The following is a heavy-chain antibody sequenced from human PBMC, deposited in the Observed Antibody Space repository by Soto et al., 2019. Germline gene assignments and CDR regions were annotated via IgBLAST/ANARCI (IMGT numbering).Heavy chain of an antibody. Sequence: ASVKVSCKTSGYTFTGYYMHLVRQAPGQGLEGMGWINPNNGDTNYAQNFQGRVTMTRDTSISTASMELSRLRSDDTAIYSCARINIYYDRSGPFDYWGQGTLVTVSS. J-gene: IGHJ4*02. D-gene: IGHD3-22*01. CDR2: INPNNGDT. CDR1: GYTFTGYY. CDR3: ARINIYYDRSGPFDY. V-gene: IGHV1-2*02.